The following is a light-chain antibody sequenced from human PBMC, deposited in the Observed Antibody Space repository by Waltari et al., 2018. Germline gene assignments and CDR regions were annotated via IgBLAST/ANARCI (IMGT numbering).Light chain of an antibody. CDR1: RGNSGYA. J-gene: IGLJ3*02. CDR3: QTGGFGIWV. V-gene: IGLV4-69*01. CDR2: VNSDGSY. Sequence: QLMLTQSPSASASLGASVKFTCTLNRGNSGYAVYWHWQQPEKGPRFLMKVNSDGSYIKGDGIPDRFSGSSSGAERYLTISSLQSEDEADYYCQTGGFGIWVFGGGTKLTVL.